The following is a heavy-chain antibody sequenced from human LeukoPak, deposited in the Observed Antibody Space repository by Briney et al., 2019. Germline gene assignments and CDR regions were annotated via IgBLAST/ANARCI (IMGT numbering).Heavy chain of an antibody. D-gene: IGHD6-6*01. CDR2: ISSSGKYV. V-gene: IGHV3-21*06. CDR3: ARDRYDSSVGGMDV. Sequence: GGSLRLSCEASGFRFSSYEMNWVRQAPGKGLEWVSSISSSGKYVYYGDSVKGRFTLSRDDAKNELYLQMNSLRAEDTALYYCARDRYDSSVGGMDVWGQGTTVTVSS. J-gene: IGHJ6*02. CDR1: GFRFSSYE.